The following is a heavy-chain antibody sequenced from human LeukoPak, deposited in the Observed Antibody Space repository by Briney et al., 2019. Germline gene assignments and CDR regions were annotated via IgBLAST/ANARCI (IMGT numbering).Heavy chain of an antibody. J-gene: IGHJ4*02. V-gene: IGHV3-7*01. D-gene: IGHD4-23*01. CDR1: GFPLSNHW. CDR3: VRYRGYSTFDY. CDR2: MKEDGGEI. Sequence: GGSLRHSCPGSGFPLSNHWMAWLRQAPGKGLEWVANMKEDGGEINYVDSVQGRFTISRDSAKNSLDLQMDSLRVDDTAVYYCVRYRGYSTFDYWGQGSLVSDSS.